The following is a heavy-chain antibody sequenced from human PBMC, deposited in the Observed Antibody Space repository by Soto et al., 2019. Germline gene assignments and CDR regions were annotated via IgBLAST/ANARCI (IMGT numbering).Heavy chain of an antibody. CDR2: IWYDGSNK. Sequence: QVQLVESGGGVVRPGRSLRLSCAASGFTFSSYGMHWVRQAPGKGLEWVAVIWYDGSNKYYADSVKGRFTISTDNSKNTLYLQMNSLRAEDTAVYYCARDQQIVVVTAFSPHGMDVWGQGTTVTVSS. D-gene: IGHD2-21*02. CDR3: ARDQQIVVVTAFSPHGMDV. J-gene: IGHJ6*02. CDR1: GFTFSSYG. V-gene: IGHV3-33*01.